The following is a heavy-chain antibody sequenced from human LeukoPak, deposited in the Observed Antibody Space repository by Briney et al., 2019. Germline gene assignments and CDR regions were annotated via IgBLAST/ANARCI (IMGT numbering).Heavy chain of an antibody. V-gene: IGHV3-21*01. J-gene: IGHJ4*02. CDR3: TSELGIVGGRRNDC. CDR1: GXTFNIYA. Sequence: GGSLRLSCAASGXTFNIYAMNWVRQAPGKGLEWVASISSSSDFIAYADSVRGRFTISRDNAKNSLFLQMNSLRADDTALYYCTSELGIVGGRRNDCWGQGTLVTVSS. CDR2: ISSSSDFI. D-gene: IGHD1-26*01.